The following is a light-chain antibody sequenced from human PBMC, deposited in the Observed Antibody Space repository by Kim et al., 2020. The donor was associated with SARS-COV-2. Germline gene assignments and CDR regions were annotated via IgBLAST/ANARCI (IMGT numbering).Light chain of an antibody. V-gene: IGKV3-11*01. CDR3: QQRSNWPS. Sequence: LSLSPGERAPLSCRAGHIVSSNLALYQQRPGQPPRLLIYDASNRATGIPARFSGSGSGTDFTLTISSLEPEDFAVYYCQQRSNWPSFGPGTRLEI. CDR1: HIVSSN. CDR2: DAS. J-gene: IGKJ2*03.